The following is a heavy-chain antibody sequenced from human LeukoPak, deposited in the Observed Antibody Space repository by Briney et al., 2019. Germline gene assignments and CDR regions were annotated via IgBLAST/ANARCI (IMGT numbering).Heavy chain of an antibody. V-gene: IGHV3-30*04. CDR2: ISFDGSDK. CDR1: GFTFRDYA. CDR3: ARGGPTGDLRSSGRDY. D-gene: IGHD7-27*01. Sequence: GRSLRLSCAASGFTFRDYAMHWVRQAPGKGLEWVAVISFDGSDKYYADSVRGRFTIPRDNSRDTLDLQVNTLTAEDTAVYYCARGGPTGDLRSSGRDYWGQGTQVTVSS. J-gene: IGHJ4*02.